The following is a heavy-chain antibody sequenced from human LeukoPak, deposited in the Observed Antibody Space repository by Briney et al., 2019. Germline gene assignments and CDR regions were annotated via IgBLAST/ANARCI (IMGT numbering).Heavy chain of an antibody. CDR2: IRYDGSNK. CDR1: GFTFSSYG. V-gene: IGHV3-30*02. Sequence: GGSLRLSCAASGFTFSSYGMHWVRQAPGKGLEWVAFIRYDGSNKYYADSVKGRFTISRDNSKNTLYLQMNSLRAEDTAVYYCAKLLLKGSSGPVDYWGQGTLVTVSS. D-gene: IGHD1-26*01. CDR3: AKLLLKGSSGPVDY. J-gene: IGHJ4*02.